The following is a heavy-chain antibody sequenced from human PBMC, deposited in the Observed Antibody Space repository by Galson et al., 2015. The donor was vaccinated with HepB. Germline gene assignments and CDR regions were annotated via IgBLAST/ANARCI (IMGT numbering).Heavy chain of an antibody. Sequence: SLRLSCAASGFTFSSYSMNWVRQAPGKGLEWVSYISSSSSTIYYADSVMGRFTISRDNAKNSLYLQKNSLRDEDTAVYYCARSYYGDRFGLDYWGQGTLVTVSS. J-gene: IGHJ4*02. CDR1: GFTFSSYS. CDR2: ISSSSSTI. D-gene: IGHD4-17*01. CDR3: ARSYYGDRFGLDY. V-gene: IGHV3-48*02.